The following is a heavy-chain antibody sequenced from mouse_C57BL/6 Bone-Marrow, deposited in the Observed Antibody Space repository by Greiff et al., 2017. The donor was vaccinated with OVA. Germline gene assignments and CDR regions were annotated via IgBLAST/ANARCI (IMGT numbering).Heavy chain of an antibody. D-gene: IGHD1-1*01. V-gene: IGHV1-64*01. CDR2: FYPSSGSV. J-gene: IGHJ2*01. CDR3: ARWITTRLFDY. Sequence: VQLQQSGAELVQPGASVKLSCKASGYTFTGYSMHWVQQRSGQGLAWIGLFYPSSGSVNYNEKFKSKATLTADNSSSTAYMQLSSLTSEDSAVYYCARWITTRLFDYWGQGTTLTVSS. CDR1: GYTFTGYS.